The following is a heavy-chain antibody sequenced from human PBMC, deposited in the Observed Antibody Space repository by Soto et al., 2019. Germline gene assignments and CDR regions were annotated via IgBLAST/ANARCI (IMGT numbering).Heavy chain of an antibody. Sequence: PGGSLRLSCAASGFTFSSYSMNWVRQAPGKGLEWVSYISSSSSTIYYADSVKGRFTISRDNAKNSLYLQMNSLRDEDTAAYYCARANYDYVWGSYRYYYSDYWGQGTLVTVSS. CDR3: ARANYDYVWGSYRYYYSDY. D-gene: IGHD3-16*02. V-gene: IGHV3-48*02. CDR1: GFTFSSYS. CDR2: ISSSSSTI. J-gene: IGHJ4*02.